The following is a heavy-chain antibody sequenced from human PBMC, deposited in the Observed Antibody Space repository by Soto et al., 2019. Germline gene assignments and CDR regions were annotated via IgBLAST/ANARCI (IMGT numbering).Heavy chain of an antibody. CDR3: AKNWNWGSLVH. D-gene: IGHD7-27*01. CDR1: GDSISTDY. J-gene: IGHJ4*02. Sequence: QVHLQESGPGLVKPSETLSLTCTVSGDSISTDYWSWIRQSPGKGLEWIGFIYYGGSTNYNPSLRSRVTISVDTPKHQFSLKLSSVTAADTAVYYCAKNWNWGSLVHWGQGTLVTVSS. V-gene: IGHV4-59*08. CDR2: IYYGGST.